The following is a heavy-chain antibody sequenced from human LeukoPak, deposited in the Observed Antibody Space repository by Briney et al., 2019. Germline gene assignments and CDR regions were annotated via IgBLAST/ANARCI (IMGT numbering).Heavy chain of an antibody. CDR2: INAGSGNT. J-gene: IGHJ6*03. CDR1: GYTFTSYA. CDR3: ARAPLYNYYYMDV. Sequence: GASVKVSCKASGYTFTSYAMHWVRQAPGQRLEWMGWINAGSGNTKYSQKFQGRVTITRDTSASTAYMELSSLRSEDTAVYYCARAPLYNYYYMDVWGKGTTVTVSS. V-gene: IGHV1-3*01.